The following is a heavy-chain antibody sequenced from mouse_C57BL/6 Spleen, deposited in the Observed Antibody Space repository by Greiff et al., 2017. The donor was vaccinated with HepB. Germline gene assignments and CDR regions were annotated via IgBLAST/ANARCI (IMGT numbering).Heavy chain of an antibody. V-gene: IGHV3-1*01. CDR1: GYSITSGYD. CDR2: ISYSGST. Sequence: VKLQESGPGMVKPSQSLSLTCTVTGYSITSGYDWHWIRHFPGNKLEWMGYISYSGSTNYNPSLKSRISITHDTSKNHFFLKLNSVTTEDTATYYCARGANWDIDYWGQGTTLTVSS. D-gene: IGHD4-1*01. CDR3: ARGANWDIDY. J-gene: IGHJ2*01.